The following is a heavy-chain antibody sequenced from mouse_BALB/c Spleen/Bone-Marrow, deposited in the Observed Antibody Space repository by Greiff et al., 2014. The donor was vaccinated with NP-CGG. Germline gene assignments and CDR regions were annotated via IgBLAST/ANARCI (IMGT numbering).Heavy chain of an antibody. CDR2: IDPANGDT. J-gene: IGHJ1*01. CDR1: GFNIKDTY. V-gene: IGHV14-3*02. Sequence: VQPKQSGAELAKPGASVKLSCTASGFNIKDTYMHWVKQRSEQGLEWIGRIDPANGDTKYDPKFQGKATITADTSSNTAYLQLSSLTSEDTAVYYCTKPSFYYGSSYWYFDVWGAGTTVTVSS. CDR3: TKPSFYYGSSYWYFDV. D-gene: IGHD1-1*01.